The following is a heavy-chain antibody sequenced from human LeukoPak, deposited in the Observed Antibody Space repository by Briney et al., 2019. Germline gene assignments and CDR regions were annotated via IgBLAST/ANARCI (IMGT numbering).Heavy chain of an antibody. J-gene: IGHJ4*02. Sequence: SETLSLTCAVYGGSFSGYYWSWIRQPPGKGLEWIGEINHSGSTNYNPSLKSRVTMSVDTSKNQFSLKLSSVTAADTAVYYCAREAGWVLGTHFDYWGQGTLVTVSS. V-gene: IGHV4-34*01. CDR2: INHSGST. CDR3: AREAGWVLGTHFDY. D-gene: IGHD1-1*01. CDR1: GGSFSGYY.